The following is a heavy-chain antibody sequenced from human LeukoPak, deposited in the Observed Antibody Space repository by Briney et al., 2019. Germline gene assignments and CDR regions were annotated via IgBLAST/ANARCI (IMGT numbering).Heavy chain of an antibody. D-gene: IGHD3-9*01. Sequence: ASVKVSCKASGYIFTGYYMHWVRQAPGQGLEWMGWINPNSGDTKYAQKFQGRVTMTRDTSISTAYMELSRLRSDDTAVYYCARDDPQDVLRYFDWSGGFDYWGQGTLVTVSS. V-gene: IGHV1-2*02. J-gene: IGHJ4*02. CDR1: GYIFTGYY. CDR3: ARDDPQDVLRYFDWSGGFDY. CDR2: INPNSGDT.